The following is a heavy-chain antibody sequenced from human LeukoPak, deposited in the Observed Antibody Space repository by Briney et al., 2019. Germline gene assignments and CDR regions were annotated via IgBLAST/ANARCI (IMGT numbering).Heavy chain of an antibody. V-gene: IGHV5-51*01. CDR3: ARSPAAVAGTKGFDP. D-gene: IGHD6-19*01. J-gene: IGHJ5*02. CDR2: IYPGDSDT. Sequence: GESLKISCKGSGYSFTSYWIGWVRQMPGKGLEWMGIIYPGDSDTRYSPSFQGQVTISADKSISTAYLQWSSLKASDTAMYYCARSPAAVAGTKGFDPWGQGTLVTVSS. CDR1: GYSFTSYW.